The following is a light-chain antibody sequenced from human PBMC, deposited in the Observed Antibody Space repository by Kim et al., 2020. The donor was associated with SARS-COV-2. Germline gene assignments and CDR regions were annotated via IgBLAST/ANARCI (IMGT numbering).Light chain of an antibody. CDR2: GAA. CDR3: HYYGDSWT. J-gene: IGKJ1*01. Sequence: EVVLTQSPGTLSLSPGESATLSCRASQNIASSYLAWYRQKPGQAPRLLIYGAASRATGIPDRFSGSGSGTDFTLTISRLEPEDFAVYYCHYYGDSWTFGQGTKV. V-gene: IGKV3-20*01. CDR1: QNIASSY.